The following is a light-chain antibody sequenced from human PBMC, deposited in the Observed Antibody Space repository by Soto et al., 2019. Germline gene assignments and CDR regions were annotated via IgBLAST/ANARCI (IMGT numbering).Light chain of an antibody. Sequence: DIQMTHSPSSLSASVGDRVTITCRASQSISSYLNWYQQKPGKAPKLLIYAASSLQSGVPSRFSGSGSGTDFTLTISSLQPEDFATYYCQQSYSTPIPCGPGTNVDIK. J-gene: IGKJ3*01. CDR2: AAS. V-gene: IGKV1-39*01. CDR1: QSISSY. CDR3: QQSYSTPIP.